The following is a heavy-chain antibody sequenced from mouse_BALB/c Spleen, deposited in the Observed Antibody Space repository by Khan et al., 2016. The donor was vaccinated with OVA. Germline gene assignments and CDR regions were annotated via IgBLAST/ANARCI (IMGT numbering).Heavy chain of an antibody. J-gene: IGHJ3*01. D-gene: IGHD1-2*01. CDR3: ARRNYFGYTFAY. Sequence: QVQLQQSGAELARPGASVKLSCKASGYTFTDYYINWVKQRTGQGLEWIGEISPGSGATYYNEKFKGKATLPADKSSSTAYMQLSSLTSEASAVYFCARRNYFGYTFAYWGQGTMITVSA. CDR1: GYTFTDYY. V-gene: IGHV1-77*01. CDR2: ISPGSGAT.